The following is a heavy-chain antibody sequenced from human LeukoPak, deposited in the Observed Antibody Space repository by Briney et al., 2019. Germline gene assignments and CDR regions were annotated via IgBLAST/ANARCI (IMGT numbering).Heavy chain of an antibody. D-gene: IGHD5/OR15-5a*01. Sequence: GGSQRLSCAASGFTFSSYAMHWVRQAPGKGLEWVAVISYDGSNKYYADSVKGRFTISRDNSKNTLYLQMNSLRAEDTAVYYCAGGSTGIDYWGQGTLVTVSS. CDR2: ISYDGSNK. CDR1: GFTFSSYA. V-gene: IGHV3-30-3*01. J-gene: IGHJ4*02. CDR3: AGGSTGIDY.